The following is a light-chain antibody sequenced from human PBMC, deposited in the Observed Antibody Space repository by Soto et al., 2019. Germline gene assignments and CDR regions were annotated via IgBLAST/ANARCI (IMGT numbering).Light chain of an antibody. CDR1: QSVSSSY. J-gene: IGKJ5*01. V-gene: IGKV3-20*01. CDR2: GAS. Sequence: EIVLTQSPGTLSLSPGERATLSCRASQSVSSSYLAWYQQKPGQAPRLLIYGASSRATGIPDRLSGSGSGTDFTLTISRLEPEDFAVYYCQQYSSSSTFGQGTRLEIK. CDR3: QQYSSSST.